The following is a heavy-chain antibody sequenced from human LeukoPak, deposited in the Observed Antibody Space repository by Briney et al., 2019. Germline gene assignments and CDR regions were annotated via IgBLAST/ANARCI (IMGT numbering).Heavy chain of an antibody. Sequence: GGSLRLSCEASGFTFSGSDIHWVRHASGEGLAWVGRITTKASNYATAYGASVKGRFTISRDDSENTAYLQMNSLRTEDTAVYYCTTYRSGHYWGQGTLVTVSS. CDR1: GFTFSGSD. J-gene: IGHJ4*02. V-gene: IGHV3-73*01. CDR3: TTYRSGHY. D-gene: IGHD6-19*01. CDR2: ITTKASNYAT.